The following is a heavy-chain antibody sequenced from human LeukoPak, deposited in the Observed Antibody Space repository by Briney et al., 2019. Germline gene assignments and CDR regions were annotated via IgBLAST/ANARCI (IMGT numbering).Heavy chain of an antibody. CDR1: GGSFSGYY. CDR3: ASTGYGRYYYYYYMDV. V-gene: IGHV4-34*01. Sequence: SETLSLTCAVYGGSFSGYYWSWIRQPPGKGLEWIGEINHSGSTNYNPSLKSRVTISVDTSKNQFSLKLSSVTAADTAVYYCASTGYGRYYYYYYMDVWGKGTTVTVSS. CDR2: INHSGST. D-gene: IGHD6-13*01. J-gene: IGHJ6*03.